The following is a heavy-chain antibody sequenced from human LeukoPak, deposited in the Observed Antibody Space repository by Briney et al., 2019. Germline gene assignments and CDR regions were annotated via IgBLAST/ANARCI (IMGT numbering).Heavy chain of an antibody. CDR2: IYTSGST. D-gene: IGHD1-26*01. J-gene: IGHJ6*03. Sequence: PSETLSLTCTVSGGSISSYYWSWIRQPAGKGLEWIGRIYTSGSTNYNPSLKSRVTISVDKSKNQFSLKLSSVTAADTAVYYCARVYSGNYGERYMDVWGKGTTVTVSS. V-gene: IGHV4-4*07. CDR1: GGSISSYY. CDR3: ARVYSGNYGERYMDV.